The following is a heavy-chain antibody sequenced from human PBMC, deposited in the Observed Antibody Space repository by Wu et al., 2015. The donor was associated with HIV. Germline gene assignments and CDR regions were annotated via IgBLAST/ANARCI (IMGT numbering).Heavy chain of an antibody. Sequence: QVQLVQSGAEMKKPGSSVKVSCKTSGGTFSSYAISWVRQAPGQGLEWMGGIIPIFDTPSYAQKFQGRLTIIADESTTTAYMELSRLTSEDTAVYYCGREQYGAVSGLSMDVWGKGTTVIVSS. V-gene: IGHV1-69*12. J-gene: IGHJ6*03. CDR3: GREQYGAVSGLSMDV. CDR1: GGTFSSYA. CDR2: IIPIFDTP. D-gene: IGHD3-16*01.